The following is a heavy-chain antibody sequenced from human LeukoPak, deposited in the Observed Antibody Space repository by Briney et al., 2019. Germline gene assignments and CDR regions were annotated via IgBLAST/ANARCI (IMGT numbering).Heavy chain of an antibody. V-gene: IGHV3-21*01. CDR1: GFTVSNNY. J-gene: IGHJ6*02. CDR3: ARVSWATVTTRSLYYYGMDV. Sequence: GGSLKLSCAASGFTVSNNYMSWVRQAPGKGLEWVSSISSSSSYIYYADSVKGRFTISRDNAKNSLYLQMNSLRAEDTAVYYCARVSWATVTTRSLYYYGMDVWGQGTTVTVSS. D-gene: IGHD4-17*01. CDR2: ISSSSSYI.